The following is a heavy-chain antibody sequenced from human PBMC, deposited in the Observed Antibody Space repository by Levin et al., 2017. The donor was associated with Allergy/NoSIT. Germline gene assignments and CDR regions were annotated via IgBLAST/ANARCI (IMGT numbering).Heavy chain of an antibody. CDR2: FYSGGNT. J-gene: IGHJ4*02. Sequence: SQTLSLTCSVSGDSVRTIGYYWGWIRQPPGKGLEWIGSFYSGGNTYYNPSLRNRVTISVDTSKNQFSLKLISVTAADTALYYCARENSSSWYYWGQGTLATVSS. D-gene: IGHD6-13*01. V-gene: IGHV4-39*02. CDR3: ARENSSSWYY. CDR1: GDSVRTIGYY.